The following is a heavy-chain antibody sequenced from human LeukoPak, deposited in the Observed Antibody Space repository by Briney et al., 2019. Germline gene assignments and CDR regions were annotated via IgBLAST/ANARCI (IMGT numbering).Heavy chain of an antibody. V-gene: IGHV3-23*01. CDR2: ISGSGGST. D-gene: IGHD6-13*01. CDR3: AKDREAAVVTLYFDH. Sequence: GGSLSLSCAASGFTFSSYAMSWVRQAPGKGLEWVSAISGSGGSTYYADSVKGRFTISRDNSKNTLYLQMNSLRAEDTAVYYCAKDREAAVVTLYFDHWGQGTLVTVSS. CDR1: GFTFSSYA. J-gene: IGHJ4*02.